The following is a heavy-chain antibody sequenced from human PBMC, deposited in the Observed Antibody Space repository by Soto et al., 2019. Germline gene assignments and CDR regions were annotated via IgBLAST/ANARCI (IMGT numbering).Heavy chain of an antibody. CDR1: GFTFSSYS. Sequence: GGSLRLSCAASGFTFSSYSMNWVRQAPGKGLELVSSLSSSSSYIYYADSVKGRFTISRDNDKNSLYLQMNSLRAEDTAVYYCARDQGSSGWPYYYYYGMDVWGQGTTVTVSS. J-gene: IGHJ6*02. CDR3: ARDQGSSGWPYYYYYGMDV. D-gene: IGHD6-19*01. CDR2: LSSSSSYI. V-gene: IGHV3-21*01.